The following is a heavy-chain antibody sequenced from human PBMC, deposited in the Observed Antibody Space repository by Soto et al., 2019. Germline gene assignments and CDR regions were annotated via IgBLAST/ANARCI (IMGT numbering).Heavy chain of an antibody. CDR1: GYTFTSYG. CDR2: ISAYNGNT. CDR3: ARDRGYYDSSGHNWFDP. Sequence: ASVKVSCKASGYTFTSYGISWVRQAPGQGLEWMGWISAYNGNTNYAQKLQGRVTMTTDTSTSTVYMELRSLRSDDTAVYYCARDRGYYDSSGHNWFDPWGQGTLVTVSS. D-gene: IGHD3-22*01. V-gene: IGHV1-18*04. J-gene: IGHJ5*02.